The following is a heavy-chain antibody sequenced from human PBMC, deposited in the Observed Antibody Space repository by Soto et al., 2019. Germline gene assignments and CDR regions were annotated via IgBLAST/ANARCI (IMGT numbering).Heavy chain of an antibody. D-gene: IGHD1-26*01. V-gene: IGHV3-7*05. Sequence: VQLVESGGDLVRPGGSLRLSCAASGFIFSRHWMTWVRQAPGKGLEWVANIKHDGTETYLVDSVRGRLTISRDNAKNSVYLQMNSLRLEDTVVYYCARYSGWFIDYWGQGTLVTVSS. CDR1: GFIFSRHW. J-gene: IGHJ4*02. CDR2: IKHDGTET. CDR3: ARYSGWFIDY.